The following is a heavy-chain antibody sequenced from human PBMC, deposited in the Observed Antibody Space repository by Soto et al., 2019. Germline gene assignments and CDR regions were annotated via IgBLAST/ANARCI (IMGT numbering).Heavy chain of an antibody. J-gene: IGHJ4*02. CDR2: VSGSGGST. CDR3: ARRGPGTYFVY. Sequence: EVQLLESGGGLVQPGGSLRLSCAASGFTFSSYAMRWVGQAPGKGLEWVSAVSGSGGSTYYADSVKGRFTISRDNSKITLYLQMNSLRAEDTAVYYGARRGPGTYFVYWGQGTLVTVSS. D-gene: IGHD6-13*01. V-gene: IGHV3-23*01. CDR1: GFTFSSYA.